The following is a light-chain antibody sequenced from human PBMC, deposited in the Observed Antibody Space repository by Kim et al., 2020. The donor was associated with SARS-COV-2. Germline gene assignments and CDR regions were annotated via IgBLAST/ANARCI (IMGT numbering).Light chain of an antibody. CDR2: EVT. V-gene: IGLV2-23*02. CDR1: SSDIGCYNH. Sequence: QSALTQPASVSGSPGQSITISCTGTSSDIGCYNHVSWYQQHPGKAPKLIIYEVTKGPSGVSNRFSGSKSGNTASLTISGLQADDEADYYCCSFSSSNTFVVFGGGTQLTVL. CDR3: CSFSSSNTFVV. J-gene: IGLJ2*01.